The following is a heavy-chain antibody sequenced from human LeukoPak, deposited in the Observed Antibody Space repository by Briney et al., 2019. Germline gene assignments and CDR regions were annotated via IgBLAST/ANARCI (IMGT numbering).Heavy chain of an antibody. D-gene: IGHD2-15*01. Sequence: ASVKVSCKASGYTFTSYYMHWVRQAPGQGLEWMAIINPSGGRTSYAQKFQGRITMTRDTSISTAYMELSRLRSDDTAVYYCARDYCSGGSCYYWFDPWGQGTLVTVSS. J-gene: IGHJ5*02. CDR2: INPSGGRT. V-gene: IGHV1-46*01. CDR3: ARDYCSGGSCYYWFDP. CDR1: GYTFTSYY.